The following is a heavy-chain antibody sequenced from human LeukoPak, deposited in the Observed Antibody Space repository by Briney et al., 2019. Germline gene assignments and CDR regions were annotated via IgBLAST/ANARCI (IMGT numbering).Heavy chain of an antibody. CDR3: ARRPHGMDV. CDR1: GFTFRDYF. D-gene: IGHD1-14*01. CDR2: ISGSETNI. V-gene: IGHV3-11*01. J-gene: IGHJ6*02. Sequence: AGRSLRLSCAASGFTFRDYFMSWIRQAPGKGLEWVSHISGSETNIYYADSVKGRFTISRDNARNSLYLQMNGLRAEDTAVYYCARRPHGMDVWGQGTTVTVSS.